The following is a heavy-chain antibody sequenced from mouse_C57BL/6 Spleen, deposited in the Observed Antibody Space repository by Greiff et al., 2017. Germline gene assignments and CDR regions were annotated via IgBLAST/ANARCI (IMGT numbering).Heavy chain of an antibody. J-gene: IGHJ2*01. V-gene: IGHV1-15*01. D-gene: IGHD1-1*01. CDR3: TRTLYYGSSYAGD. CDR2: IDPETGGT. Sequence: QVQLQQSGAELVRPGASVTLSCKASGYTFTDYEMHWVKQTPVHGLEWIGAIDPETGGTAYNQKFKGKAILTADKSSSPAYMELRSLPSEDSAVYYCTRTLYYGSSYAGDWGQGTTLTVSS. CDR1: GYTFTDYE.